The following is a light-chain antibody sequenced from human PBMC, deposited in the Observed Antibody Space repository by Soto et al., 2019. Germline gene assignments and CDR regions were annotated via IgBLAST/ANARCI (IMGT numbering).Light chain of an antibody. CDR1: QSFLYTSNNKNY. CDR3: QQYYHNPT. V-gene: IGKV4-1*01. CDR2: WAS. Sequence: DIVMTQSPDSLAVSLGERATINCKSSQSFLYTSNNKNYLAWYQHKPGQPPKLLIYWASTRVSGVPDRFSGSGSGTDFTLTISSLQAEDVAVYYCQQYYHNPTFGPGTRVEIK. J-gene: IGKJ1*01.